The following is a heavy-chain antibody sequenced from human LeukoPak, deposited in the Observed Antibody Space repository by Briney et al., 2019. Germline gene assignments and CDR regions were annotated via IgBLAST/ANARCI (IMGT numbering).Heavy chain of an antibody. V-gene: IGHV5-51*01. D-gene: IGHD6-19*01. J-gene: IGHJ3*02. CDR3: ARPWGSGWPNDAFDI. CDR2: IYPGDSDT. Sequence: GESLKISCKGSGYSFTRYWIGWVRQMPGKGLEWMGMIYPGDSDTRYSPSFQGQVTISADKSISTAYLQWSSLKASDTAMYYCARPWGSGWPNDAFDIWGQGTMVTVSS. CDR1: GYSFTRYW.